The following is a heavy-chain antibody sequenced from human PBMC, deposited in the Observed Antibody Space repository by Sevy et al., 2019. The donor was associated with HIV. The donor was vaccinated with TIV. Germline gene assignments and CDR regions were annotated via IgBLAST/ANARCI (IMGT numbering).Heavy chain of an antibody. CDR3: ATTKDYYETSGSPFDY. CDR2: FDPEDGET. V-gene: IGHV1-24*01. D-gene: IGHD3-22*01. J-gene: IGHJ4*02. Sequence: ASVKVSCKVSGKSLTAFSMHWVRQAPGKGLDWMGSFDPEDGETIYAQKLQGRLTMTEDTSTDTAYMELSRLRSEDTAVYYCATTKDYYETSGSPFDYWGQGTLVTVSS. CDR1: GKSLTAFS.